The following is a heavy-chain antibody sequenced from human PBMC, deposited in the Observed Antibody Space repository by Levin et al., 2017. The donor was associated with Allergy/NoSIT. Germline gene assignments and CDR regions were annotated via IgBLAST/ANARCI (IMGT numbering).Heavy chain of an antibody. Sequence: SLKISCAASGFTFDDYAMHWVRQAPGKGLEWVSGISWNSGSIGYADSVKGRFTISRDNAKNSLYLQMNSLRAEDTALYYCAKAPRYCSGGSCYPDYWGQGTLVTVSS. D-gene: IGHD2-15*01. V-gene: IGHV3-9*01. CDR2: ISWNSGSI. CDR3: AKAPRYCSGGSCYPDY. J-gene: IGHJ4*02. CDR1: GFTFDDYA.